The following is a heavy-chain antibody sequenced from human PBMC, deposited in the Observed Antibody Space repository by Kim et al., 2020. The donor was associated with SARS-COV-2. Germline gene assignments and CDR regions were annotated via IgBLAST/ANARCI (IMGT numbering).Heavy chain of an antibody. J-gene: IGHJ5*02. CDR3: ARRGWYEGVFDP. D-gene: IGHD6-19*01. Sequence: HPSLKSRVTISVDTSKNQFSLKLSSVTAADTAVYYCARRGWYEGVFDPWGQGTLVTVSS. V-gene: IGHV4-39*01.